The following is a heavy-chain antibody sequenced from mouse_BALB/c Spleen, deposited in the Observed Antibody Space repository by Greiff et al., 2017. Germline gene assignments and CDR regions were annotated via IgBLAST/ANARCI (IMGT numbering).Heavy chain of an antibody. J-gene: IGHJ4*01. D-gene: IGHD2-3*01. CDR3: ARGYDGYRHYYAMDY. V-gene: IGHV5-6-5*01. CDR2: ISSGGST. Sequence: EVMLVESGGGSVKPGGSLKLSCAASGFTFSSYAMSWVRQTPEKRLEWVASISSGGSTYYPDSVKGRFTISRDNARNILYLQMSSLRSEDTAMYYCARGYDGYRHYYAMDYWGQGTSVTVSS. CDR1: GFTFSSYA.